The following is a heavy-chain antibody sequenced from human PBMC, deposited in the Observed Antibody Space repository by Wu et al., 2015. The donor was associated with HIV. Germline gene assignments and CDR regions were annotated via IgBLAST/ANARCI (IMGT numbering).Heavy chain of an antibody. CDR1: GYTITTY. V-gene: IGHV1-24*01. J-gene: IGHJ6*03. D-gene: IGHD3-10*01. CDR3: ATVRGDYVSETSRYYYYYMDV. Sequence: QVQLVQSGAEVKKPGASVKVSCQASGYTITTYDFNWVRQAPGKGLEWMGGFDPEDGETIYAQNFQGRLTMTEDTSTDTAYMELNSLRSEDTAVYYCATVRGDYVSETSRYYYYYMDVWGKGTTVTVSS. CDR2: FDPEDGET.